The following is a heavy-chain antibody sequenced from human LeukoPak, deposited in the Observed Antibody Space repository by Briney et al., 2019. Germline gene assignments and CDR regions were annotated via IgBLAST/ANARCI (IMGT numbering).Heavy chain of an antibody. V-gene: IGHV1-18*04. Sequence: ASVKVSCKASGYTFTGYYMHWVRQAPGQGRERMGWISAYNGNTNYAQKLQGRVTITTETSTRTAYMELRSLRSDDTAVYYCARVAKKHTWLVHYYYMDVWGKGTTVTVSS. CDR3: ARVAKKHTWLVHYYYMDV. CDR1: GYTFTGYY. D-gene: IGHD6-19*01. CDR2: ISAYNGNT. J-gene: IGHJ6*03.